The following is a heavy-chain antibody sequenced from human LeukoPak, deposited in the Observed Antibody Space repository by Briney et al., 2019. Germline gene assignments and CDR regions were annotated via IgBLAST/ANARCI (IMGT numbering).Heavy chain of an antibody. CDR3: AKGYNWNDGNFDY. V-gene: IGHV3-9*01. CDR1: GFTFDDYA. Sequence: SLSLSCAAFGFTFDDYAMHWVRPAPGKGLEWVSGISWNSGSIGYADSVKGRFTITRDNAKNSLYLQMNSLRAEDTALYYCAKGYNWNDGNFDYWGQGTLVTVSS. D-gene: IGHD1-1*01. J-gene: IGHJ4*02. CDR2: ISWNSGSI.